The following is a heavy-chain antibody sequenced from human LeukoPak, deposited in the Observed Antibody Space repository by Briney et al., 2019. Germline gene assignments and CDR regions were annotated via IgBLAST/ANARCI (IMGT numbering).Heavy chain of an antibody. CDR1: GFTFSSYA. V-gene: IGHV3-30*04. CDR2: ISYDGSNK. J-gene: IGHJ3*02. CDR3: ARGGEYSYGYSDAFDI. D-gene: IGHD5-18*01. Sequence: GGSLRLSCAASGFTFSSYAMHWVRQAPGKGLEWVAVISYDGSNKYYADSVKGRFTISRDNSKNTLYLQMNSLRAEDTAVYYCARGGEYSYGYSDAFDIWGQGTMVTVSS.